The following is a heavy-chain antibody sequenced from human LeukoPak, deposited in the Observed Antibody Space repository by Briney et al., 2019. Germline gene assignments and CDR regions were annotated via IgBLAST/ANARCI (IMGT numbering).Heavy chain of an antibody. CDR3: AKDQGSENVKGIRKELFDY. CDR1: GFTFSSYA. J-gene: IGHJ4*02. D-gene: IGHD5-18*01. Sequence: GGSLRLSCAASGFTFSSYAMSWVRQAPGKGLEWVSAISGSGGSTYYADSVKGRFTISRDNSKNTLYLQMNSLRAEDTAVYYCAKDQGSENVKGIRKELFDYWGQGTLVTVSS. V-gene: IGHV3-23*01. CDR2: ISGSGGST.